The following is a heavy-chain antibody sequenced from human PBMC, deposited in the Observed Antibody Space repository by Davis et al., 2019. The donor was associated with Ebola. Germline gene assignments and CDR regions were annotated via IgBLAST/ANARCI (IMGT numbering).Heavy chain of an antibody. D-gene: IGHD3-10*01. J-gene: IGHJ5*02. Sequence: ASVKVSCKASGYTFTSYSMHWVRQAPGQRLEWMGWINAGNGNTKYSQKFQGRVTITRDTSASTAYMELSSLRSEDTAVYYCARDRTIRMVRGQVPSYNWFDPWGQGTLVTVSS. CDR2: INAGNGNT. CDR1: GYTFTSYS. CDR3: ARDRTIRMVRGQVPSYNWFDP. V-gene: IGHV1-3*01.